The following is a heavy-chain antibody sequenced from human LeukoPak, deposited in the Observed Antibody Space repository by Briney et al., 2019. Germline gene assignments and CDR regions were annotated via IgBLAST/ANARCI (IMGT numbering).Heavy chain of an antibody. CDR2: IGSNSRYM. CDR3: AKDRRATYYDILTGYSTGGGFDY. CDR1: GFTLNVYS. Sequence: PGGSLRLSCAASGFTLNVYSMKWVRQAPGKGREWVSSIGSNSRYMYYADSVKGRFTISRDSAKNSLFLQMNSLRAEDTAVYYCAKDRRATYYDILTGYSTGGGFDYWGQGTLVTVSS. J-gene: IGHJ4*02. V-gene: IGHV3-21*04. D-gene: IGHD3-9*01.